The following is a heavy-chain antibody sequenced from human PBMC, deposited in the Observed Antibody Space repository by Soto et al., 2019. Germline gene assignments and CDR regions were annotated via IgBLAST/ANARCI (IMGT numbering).Heavy chain of an antibody. V-gene: IGHV4-59*12. J-gene: IGHJ4*02. CDR3: ARGNGIASRPADY. CDR1: GAPINSDY. CDR2: INQSGIT. D-gene: IGHD6-13*01. Sequence: SETLSLTCTVSGAPINSDYWSWIRQSPGKGLEWIGYINQSGITNYNPSLKSRVTISEDASKNQFSLKLSSVTAADTAVYYCARGNGIASRPADYWGQGTLVTVSS.